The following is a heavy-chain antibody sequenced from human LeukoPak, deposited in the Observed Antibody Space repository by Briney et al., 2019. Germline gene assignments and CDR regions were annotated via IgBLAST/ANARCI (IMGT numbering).Heavy chain of an antibody. Sequence: GGSLRLSCAASGYTFSSYGMHWVRQAPGKGLEWVAVISYDGSNKYYADSVKGRFTISRDNSKNTLYLQMNSLRAEDTAVYYCAKGVGPGFYYYYYGMDVWGQGTTVTVSS. CDR1: GYTFSSYG. CDR3: AKGVGPGFYYYYYGMDV. D-gene: IGHD1-26*01. CDR2: ISYDGSNK. J-gene: IGHJ6*02. V-gene: IGHV3-30*18.